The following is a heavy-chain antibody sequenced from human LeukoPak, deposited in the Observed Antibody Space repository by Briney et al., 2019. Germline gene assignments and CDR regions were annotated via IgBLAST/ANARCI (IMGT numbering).Heavy chain of an antibody. J-gene: IGHJ4*02. Sequence: GGSLRLSCVASEFPFSAYAMTWVRLTPGKGLEWVSSIGGSGSNTNYADSVRGRFTISRDNSKNTLYLQMNSLRAEDTAVYYCANLDSSSWYLSVWGQGTLVTVSS. CDR2: IGGSGSNT. V-gene: IGHV3-23*01. D-gene: IGHD6-13*01. CDR3: ANLDSSSWYLSV. CDR1: EFPFSAYA.